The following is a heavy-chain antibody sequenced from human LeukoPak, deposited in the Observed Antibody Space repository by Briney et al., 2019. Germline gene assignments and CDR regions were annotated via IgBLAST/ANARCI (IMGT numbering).Heavy chain of an antibody. Sequence: GESLKISCTGSGYSFISYWIGWVRQMPGKGPEWMGIIYPGDSETRYSPSFQGQVTISADKSISTAYLQWSSLKASDTAMYYCARLYYYDSSGYFGYYYYYMDVWGKGTTVTVSS. CDR2: IYPGDSET. D-gene: IGHD3-22*01. CDR1: GYSFISYW. J-gene: IGHJ6*03. V-gene: IGHV5-51*01. CDR3: ARLYYYDSSGYFGYYYYYMDV.